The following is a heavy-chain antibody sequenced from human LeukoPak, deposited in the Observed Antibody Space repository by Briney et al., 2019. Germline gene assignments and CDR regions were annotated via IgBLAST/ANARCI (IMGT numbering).Heavy chain of an antibody. CDR1: GFTFRSYD. CDR2: ISGSGEST. D-gene: IGHD1-7*01. J-gene: IGHJ3*02. Sequence: GGSLRLSCAVSGFTFRSYDTSWVRQAPGKGLEWVSGISGSGESTYYANSVKGRITISRDTSKNALYLHMNSLRAEDTAVYYCANAGAQGTTGDAFDIWGQGTMVTVSS. V-gene: IGHV3-23*01. CDR3: ANAGAQGTTGDAFDI.